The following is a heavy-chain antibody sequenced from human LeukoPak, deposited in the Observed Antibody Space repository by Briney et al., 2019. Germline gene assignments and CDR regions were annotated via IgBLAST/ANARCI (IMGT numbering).Heavy chain of an antibody. V-gene: IGHV4-39*01. CDR1: GGSISSSSYY. D-gene: IGHD2-2*01. J-gene: IGHJ6*03. CDR3: ARGRVVPAAMAYYYYYYYMDV. Sequence: SETLSLTCTVSGGSISSSSYYWGWIRQPPGKGLEWIGSIYYSGSTYYNPSLKSRVTISVDTSKNQFSLKLSSVTAADTAVNYCARGRVVPAAMAYYYYYYYMDVWGKGTTVTVSS. CDR2: IYYSGST.